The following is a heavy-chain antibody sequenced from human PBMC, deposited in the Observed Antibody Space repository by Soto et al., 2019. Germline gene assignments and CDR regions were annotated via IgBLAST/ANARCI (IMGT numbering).Heavy chain of an antibody. V-gene: IGHV4-30-4*01. CDR2: IYYSGNT. D-gene: IGHD2-8*01. Sequence: QVQLQESGPGLVKPSQSVSLTCTVSGVSISSGDYYWSWIRQPPGKGLEWIGYIYYSGNTNYAPSLGSRLTISIHTSRNQFSLHLMSVTAADTAIYYCARYTNFSPYYHGVDVWGQGTTVTVSS. CDR1: GVSISSGDYY. CDR3: ARYTNFSPYYHGVDV. J-gene: IGHJ6*02.